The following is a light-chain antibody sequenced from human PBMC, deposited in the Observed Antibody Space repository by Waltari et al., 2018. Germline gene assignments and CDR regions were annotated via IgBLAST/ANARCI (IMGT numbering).Light chain of an antibody. CDR2: GAS. CDR1: QAIRND. J-gene: IGKJ2*01. Sequence: AIQMTQSPSSLSASVGDRITITCRASQAIRNDLSWFQQRPGKAPKLLISGASNLHSGVPSRFRGSRTGTDFTLTISSLQPEDFATYYCLQDYIYPFSFGQGTQV. CDR3: LQDYIYPFS. V-gene: IGKV1-6*01.